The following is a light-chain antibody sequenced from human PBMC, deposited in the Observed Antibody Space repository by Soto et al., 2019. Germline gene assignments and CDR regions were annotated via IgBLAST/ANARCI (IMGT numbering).Light chain of an antibody. CDR3: QQRSNWYT. CDR1: RSISTY. V-gene: IGKV3-11*01. J-gene: IGKJ2*01. Sequence: EIVLTQSPATLSLSPGERATLSCRASRSISTYLAWYQQKPGQAPRLLIYDASNRATGIPARFSGSGSGTDFTLTISSLEPEDFAVYYCQQRSNWYTFGQGTKLEIK. CDR2: DAS.